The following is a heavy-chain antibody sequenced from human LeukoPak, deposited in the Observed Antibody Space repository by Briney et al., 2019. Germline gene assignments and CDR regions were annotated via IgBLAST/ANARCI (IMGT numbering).Heavy chain of an antibody. CDR3: AKERDIVATMDY. V-gene: IGHV3-30*18. CDR1: GFTFSSYG. CDR2: ISYDGSNK. D-gene: IGHD5-12*01. Sequence: GGSLRLSCAASGFTFSSYGMHWVRQDPGKGLEWVAVISYDGSNKYYADSVKGRFTISRDNSKNTLYLQMNSLRAEDTAVYYCAKERDIVATMDYWGQGTLVTVSS. J-gene: IGHJ4*02.